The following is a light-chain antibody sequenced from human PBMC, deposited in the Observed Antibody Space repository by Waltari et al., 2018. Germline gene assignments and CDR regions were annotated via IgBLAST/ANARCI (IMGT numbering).Light chain of an antibody. V-gene: IGKV3-11*01. CDR3: QQRSNWPPYT. Sequence: EIVVTQSPATLSVSPGERATLPCKASQSISRFLNWYQHKPGQPPRLVIYDASNRPSGIPARFSGSGSGTDFTLTINSLEPEDSAVYYCQQRSNWPPYTFGQGTKLEI. CDR2: DAS. J-gene: IGKJ2*01. CDR1: QSISRF.